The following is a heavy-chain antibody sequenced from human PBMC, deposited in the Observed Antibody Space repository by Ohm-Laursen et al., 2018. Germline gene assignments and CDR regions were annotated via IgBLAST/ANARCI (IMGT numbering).Heavy chain of an antibody. CDR3: ARQEGYCSSTSCYKVWFDP. V-gene: IGHV4-59*08. J-gene: IGHJ5*02. CDR2: INYSGNT. D-gene: IGHD2-2*02. CDR1: GGAISNYY. Sequence: SDTLSLTCTVSGGAISNYYWSWIRQPPGKGLEWIGHINYSGNTNYNPSLKSRVTISVDTSKNQFSLKLSSVTAADTAVYYCARQEGYCSSTSCYKVWFDPWGQGTLVTVSS.